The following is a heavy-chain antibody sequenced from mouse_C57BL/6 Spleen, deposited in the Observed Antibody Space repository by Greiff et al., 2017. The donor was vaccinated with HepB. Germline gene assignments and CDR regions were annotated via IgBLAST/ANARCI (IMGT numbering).Heavy chain of an antibody. D-gene: IGHD2-10*01. Sequence: QVQLKESGAELVKPGASVKISCKASGYAFSSYWMNWVKQRPGKGLEWIGQIYPGDGDTNYNGKFKGKATLTADKSSSTAYMQLSSLTSEDSAVYFCARSYYGNYVAYWGQGTLVTVSA. CDR2: IYPGDGDT. CDR1: GYAFSSYW. V-gene: IGHV1-80*01. J-gene: IGHJ3*01. CDR3: ARSYYGNYVAY.